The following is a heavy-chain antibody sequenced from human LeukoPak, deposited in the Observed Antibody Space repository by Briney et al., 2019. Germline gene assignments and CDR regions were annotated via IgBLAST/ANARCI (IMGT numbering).Heavy chain of an antibody. CDR2: IYYSGST. V-gene: IGHV4-39*01. Sequence: PSETLSLTCIVSGGSISSSSYYWGWIRQPPGKGLEWIGSIYYSGSTYYNPSLKSRVTISVDTSNNQFSLKVRSVTAADTAVYYCARQKAVGVNWFDPWGQGTLVTVSS. CDR1: GGSISSSSYY. J-gene: IGHJ5*02. D-gene: IGHD3-10*01. CDR3: ARQKAVGVNWFDP.